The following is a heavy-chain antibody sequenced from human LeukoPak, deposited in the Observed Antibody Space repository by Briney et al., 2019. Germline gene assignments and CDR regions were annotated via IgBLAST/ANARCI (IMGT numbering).Heavy chain of an antibody. Sequence: RGSLRLSCAASGFNFSDYYMSWVRQAPGRGLEWISFFSSGDTNIKYADSVKGRFTISRDNAKNSLYLQMNSLRAEGTAVYFCAREIHSTGYYYAGGYMDVWGEGTTVTVSS. CDR1: GFNFSDYY. D-gene: IGHD3-22*01. V-gene: IGHV3-11*04. J-gene: IGHJ6*03. CDR3: AREIHSTGYYYAGGYMDV. CDR2: FSSGDTNI.